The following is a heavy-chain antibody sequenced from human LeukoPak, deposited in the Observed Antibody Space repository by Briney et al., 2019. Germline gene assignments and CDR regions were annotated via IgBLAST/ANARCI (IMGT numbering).Heavy chain of an antibody. CDR1: GYTFTSYG. J-gene: IGHJ4*02. D-gene: IGHD6-13*01. CDR3: ARDSLDSSSKINYFDY. CDR2: ISAYNGNT. Sequence: ASVKVSCKASGYTFTSYGISWVRQALGQGFEWMGWISAYNGNTNYAQKLQGRVTMTTDTSTSTAYMELRSLRSDDTAVYYCARDSLDSSSKINYFDYWGQGTLVTVSS. V-gene: IGHV1-18*01.